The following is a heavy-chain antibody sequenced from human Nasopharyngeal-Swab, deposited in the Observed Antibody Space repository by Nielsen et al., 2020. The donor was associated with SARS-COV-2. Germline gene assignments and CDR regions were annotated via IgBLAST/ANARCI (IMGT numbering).Heavy chain of an antibody. CDR2: ISSSSSTI. CDR3: ARRYSGYEDYFDY. V-gene: IGHV3-48*04. D-gene: IGHD5-12*01. CDR1: EFTFSSYS. J-gene: IGHJ4*02. Sequence: GESLKISCAASEFTFSSYSMNWVRQAPGKGLEWVSYISSSSSTIYYADSVKGRFTISRDNAKNSLYLQMNSLRAEDTAVYYCARRYSGYEDYFDYWGQGTLVTVSS.